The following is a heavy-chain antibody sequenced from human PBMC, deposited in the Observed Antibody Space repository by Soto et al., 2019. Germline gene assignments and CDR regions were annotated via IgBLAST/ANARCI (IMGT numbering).Heavy chain of an antibody. D-gene: IGHD5-18*01. CDR3: AKGPLGLVTTLYYGMDV. CDR1: GFTFSSYA. Sequence: PVGSLRLSCAASGFTFSSYAMSWVRQAPGKGLEWVSAISGSGGSTYYADSVKGRFTISRDNSKNTLYLQMNSLRAEDTAVYYCAKGPLGLVTTLYYGMDVWGQGTTVTVSS. V-gene: IGHV3-23*01. J-gene: IGHJ6*02. CDR2: ISGSGGST.